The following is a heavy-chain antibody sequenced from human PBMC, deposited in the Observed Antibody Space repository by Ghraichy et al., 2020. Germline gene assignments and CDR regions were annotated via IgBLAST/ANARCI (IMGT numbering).Heavy chain of an antibody. V-gene: IGHV4-59*08. CDR1: GGSISSYY. D-gene: IGHD5-18*01. CDR2: IYYSGST. CDR3: ARTYSYGDAVDY. J-gene: IGHJ4*02. Sequence: SETLSLTCTVSGGSISSYYWSWIRQPPGKGLEWIGYIYYSGSTNYNPSLKSRVTISVDTSKNQFSLKLSSVTAADTAVYYCARTYSYGDAVDYWGQGTLVTVSS.